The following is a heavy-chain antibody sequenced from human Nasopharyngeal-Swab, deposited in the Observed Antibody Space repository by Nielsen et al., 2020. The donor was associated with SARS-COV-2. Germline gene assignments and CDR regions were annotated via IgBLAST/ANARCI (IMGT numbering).Heavy chain of an antibody. CDR1: GFTFSNYA. J-gene: IGHJ4*02. V-gene: IGHV3-23*01. D-gene: IGHD2-15*01. Sequence: GESLKISCAASGFTFSNYAMSWVRRAPGKGLEWLSSIRGGGARTTYADSAKGRFTISRDNPKNTLYLQMSSPRVEDTAVYYCAAPGTRCSGDKCDMWVFDYWGQGTQVTVSS. CDR2: IRGGGART. CDR3: AAPGTRCSGDKCDMWVFDY.